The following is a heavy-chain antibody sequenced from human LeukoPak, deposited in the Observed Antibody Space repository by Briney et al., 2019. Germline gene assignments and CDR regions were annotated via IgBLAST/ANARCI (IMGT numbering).Heavy chain of an antibody. CDR2: ISSSSSYI. CDR1: GFTFSSYS. Sequence: GGSLRLSCAASGFTFSSYSMNWVRQAPGKGLEWVSSISSSSSYIYYADSVKGRFTISRDNAKNSLYLQMNSLRAEDTAVYYCAKDSGKLRYFDWLLSPPDYWGQGTLVTVSS. V-gene: IGHV3-21*01. J-gene: IGHJ4*02. D-gene: IGHD3-9*01. CDR3: AKDSGKLRYFDWLLSPPDY.